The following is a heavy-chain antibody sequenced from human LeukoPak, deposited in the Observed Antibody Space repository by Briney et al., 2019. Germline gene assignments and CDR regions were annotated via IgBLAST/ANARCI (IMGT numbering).Heavy chain of an antibody. Sequence: PCGSLKISCKGSGYSFSTYWIGWVRQIPGKGLEWMWTFYPGDSDTRYRPSFQGQVTISADTSINTAYLKWRSLKASDTAKYYCARHRQSCLRTSCYIDYWGQGTLVTVSS. J-gene: IGHJ4*02. CDR3: ARHRQSCLRTSCYIDY. V-gene: IGHV5-51*01. D-gene: IGHD2-2*01. CDR1: GYSFSTYW. CDR2: FYPGDSDT.